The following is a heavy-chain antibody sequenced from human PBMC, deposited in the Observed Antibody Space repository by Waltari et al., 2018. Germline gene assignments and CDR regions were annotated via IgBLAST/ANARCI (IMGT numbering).Heavy chain of an antibody. Sequence: QVQLVQSGAEVKKPGASVKVSCKASGYTFSDYGISWVRQAPGQGLGWMGWISGNNVQTNNAQKFQGRLIMTEDTSATTVYMELTYLTSDDTAVYYCARERHRLMEEGYLMALDPWGQGTLVTVSS. D-gene: IGHD2-21*01. CDR3: ARERHRLMEEGYLMALDP. J-gene: IGHJ5*02. CDR1: GYTFSDYG. V-gene: IGHV1-18*01. CDR2: ISGNNVQT.